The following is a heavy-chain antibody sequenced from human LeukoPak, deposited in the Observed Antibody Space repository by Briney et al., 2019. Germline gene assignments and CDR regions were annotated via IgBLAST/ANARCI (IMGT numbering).Heavy chain of an antibody. Sequence: ASVKVSCKASGYTFTSYAMHWVRQAPGQRLEWMGWINAGNGNTKYSQKFQGRVTITRDTSASTAYMELSSLRSEDTAVYYCARDPTYSGSYFDYWGQGTLVTVSS. CDR2: INAGNGNT. CDR3: ARDPTYSGSYFDY. J-gene: IGHJ4*02. D-gene: IGHD1-26*01. V-gene: IGHV1-3*01. CDR1: GYTFTSYA.